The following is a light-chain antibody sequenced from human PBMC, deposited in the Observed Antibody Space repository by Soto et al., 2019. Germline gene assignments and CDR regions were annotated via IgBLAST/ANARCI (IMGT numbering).Light chain of an antibody. Sequence: EIVLTQSPATLSLYPGERATLSCRASQSVNKYLAWYQQKPGQAPRLLIWDTSNRATGIPARFSGIGSGTDFTLTISSLEPEDFAVYYCQQRSNLITFGQGTRLEIK. CDR2: DTS. CDR3: QQRSNLIT. CDR1: QSVNKY. V-gene: IGKV3-11*01. J-gene: IGKJ5*01.